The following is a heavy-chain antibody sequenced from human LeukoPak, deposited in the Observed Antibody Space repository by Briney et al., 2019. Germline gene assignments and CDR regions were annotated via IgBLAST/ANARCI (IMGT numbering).Heavy chain of an antibody. J-gene: IGHJ4*02. V-gene: IGHV3-33*01. CDR2: IWYDGSNK. Sequence: GRSLRLSCAASGFTFSSYGMHWVRHAPGKGLEWVAVIWYDGSNKYYADSVKGRFTISRDNSKNTLYLQMNSLRAEDTAVYYCARDSGGLPDYWGQGTLVTVSS. CDR1: GFTFSSYG. CDR3: ARDSGGLPDY. D-gene: IGHD3-10*01.